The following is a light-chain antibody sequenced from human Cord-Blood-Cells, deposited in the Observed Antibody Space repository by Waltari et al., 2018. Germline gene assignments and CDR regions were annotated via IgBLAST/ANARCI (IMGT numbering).Light chain of an antibody. J-gene: IGKJ1*01. CDR1: QSLLHSNGYNY. V-gene: IGKV2-28*01. Sequence: DIVMTQSPLSLPVTPGEPASISCRSSQSLLHSNGYNYLDWYLPKPGQSPQLLIYLGSNRASGVPDRFSGSGSGTDFTLKISRVEAEDVGVYYCMQALQTPPWTFGQGTKVEIK. CDR2: LGS. CDR3: MQALQTPPWT.